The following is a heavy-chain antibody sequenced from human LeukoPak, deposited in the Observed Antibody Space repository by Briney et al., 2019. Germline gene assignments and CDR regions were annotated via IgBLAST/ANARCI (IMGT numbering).Heavy chain of an antibody. CDR1: GFTFSSYW. CDR3: ARDKVDDYSYWFDP. V-gene: IGHV3-20*04. CDR2: INWNGGST. J-gene: IGHJ5*02. Sequence: PGGSLRLSCAASGFTFSSYWMHWVRQAPGKGLEWVSGINWNGGSTGYADSVKGRFTISRDNAKNSLYLRMNSLRAEDTALYYCARDKVDDYSYWFDPWGQGTLVTVSS. D-gene: IGHD4-11*01.